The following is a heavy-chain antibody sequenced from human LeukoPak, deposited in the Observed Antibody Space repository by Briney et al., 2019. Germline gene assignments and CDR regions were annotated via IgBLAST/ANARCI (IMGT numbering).Heavy chain of an antibody. J-gene: IGHJ5*02. Sequence: ASVKVSCKASGYSFTNYGISWVRQAPGQGLEWMGWISAYNGYTHFAQKFQGRVTMTRDMSTSTVYMELSSQRSEDTAVYYCAREADSSGWYWFDPWGQGTLVTVSS. CDR2: ISAYNGYT. CDR3: AREADSSGWYWFDP. V-gene: IGHV1-18*01. CDR1: GYSFTNYG. D-gene: IGHD6-19*01.